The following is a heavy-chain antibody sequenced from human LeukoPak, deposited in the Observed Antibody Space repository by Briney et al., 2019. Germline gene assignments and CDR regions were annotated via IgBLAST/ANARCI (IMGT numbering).Heavy chain of an antibody. CDR2: ISYSGGST. V-gene: IGHV3-23*01. Sequence: GGSLRLSCAASGFTFSSYGLSWVRQAPGKGLEWVSAISYSGGSTYYADSVKGRFTISRDNSKNMLYLQMNSLRAEDTAVYYCAKDASGTYPSDFDYWGQGTLVTVSS. D-gene: IGHD3-3*01. CDR1: GFTFSSYG. CDR3: AKDASGTYPSDFDY. J-gene: IGHJ4*02.